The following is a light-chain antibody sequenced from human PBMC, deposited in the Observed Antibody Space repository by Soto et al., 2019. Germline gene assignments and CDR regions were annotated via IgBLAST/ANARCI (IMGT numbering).Light chain of an antibody. CDR1: QSISNW. Sequence: DIPMTQSPSTLSASVGDRVTITCRASQSISNWLAWYQQKPGKAPKLLIYKAINLQSGVPSRFSGSGSGTEFSLTISGLQPDDFATYYCQRSNDFQYVFGQGTKL. CDR2: KAI. V-gene: IGKV1-5*03. J-gene: IGKJ2*01. CDR3: QRSNDFQYV.